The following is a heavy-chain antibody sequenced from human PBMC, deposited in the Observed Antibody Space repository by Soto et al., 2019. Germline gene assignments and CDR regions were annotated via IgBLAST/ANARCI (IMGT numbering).Heavy chain of an antibody. CDR2: IIPIFGTA. CDR1: GCTFSSYA. CDR3: AREGSSWPWYFDL. J-gene: IGHJ2*01. V-gene: IGHV1-69*13. Sequence: SVKVSCKASGCTFSSYAISWVRQAPGQGLEWMGGIIPIFGTANYAQKFQGRVTITADESTSTAYMELSSLRSEDTAVYYCAREGSSWPWYFDLWGRGTLVTGSS. D-gene: IGHD6-13*01.